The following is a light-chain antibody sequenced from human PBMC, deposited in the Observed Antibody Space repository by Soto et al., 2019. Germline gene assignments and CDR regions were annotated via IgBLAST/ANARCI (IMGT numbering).Light chain of an antibody. J-gene: IGKJ1*01. CDR2: DAS. V-gene: IGKV3-11*01. CDR3: QQLNNWPRT. Sequence: TVLTQSPDAVTSPSWESDTLSCRASQSVSSYLAWYQQKPGQAPRLLIYDASNRATGTPARISGSGSGTDFTLTISSLEPEDFAVYYCQQLNNWPRTFGQGTKVDIK. CDR1: QSVSSY.